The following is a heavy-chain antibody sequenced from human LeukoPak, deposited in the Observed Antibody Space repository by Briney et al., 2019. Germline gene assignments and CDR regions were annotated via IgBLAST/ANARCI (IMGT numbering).Heavy chain of an antibody. CDR1: GFTFSSYS. Sequence: GGSLRLSCAASGFTFSSYSMNWVRQAPGKGLEWVSSISSSSSYIYYADSVKGRITISRDNAKNSLYLQMNSLRAEDTAVYYCARDHDDILTSSLFDPWGQGTLVTVSS. J-gene: IGHJ5*02. V-gene: IGHV3-21*01. CDR2: ISSSSSYI. CDR3: ARDHDDILTSSLFDP. D-gene: IGHD3-9*01.